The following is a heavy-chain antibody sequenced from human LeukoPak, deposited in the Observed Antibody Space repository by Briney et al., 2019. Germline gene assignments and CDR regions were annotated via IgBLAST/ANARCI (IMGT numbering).Heavy chain of an antibody. CDR2: ISAYNGNT. Sequence: ASVKVSCKASGYTFISYGISWVRQAPRHGLEWMGWISAYNGNTNYAQKLQGRVTMTTDTSTSTAYMELRSLRSDDTAVYYCARDALHVGAMGALDYHYYYMDVWGKGTTVTVSS. V-gene: IGHV1-18*01. D-gene: IGHD1-26*01. CDR3: ARDALHVGAMGALDYHYYYMDV. CDR1: GYTFISYG. J-gene: IGHJ6*03.